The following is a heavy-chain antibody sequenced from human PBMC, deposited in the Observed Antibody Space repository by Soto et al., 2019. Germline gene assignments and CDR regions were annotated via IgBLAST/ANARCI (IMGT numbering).Heavy chain of an antibody. CDR1: GGSISSGGYY. Sequence: SETLSLTCTVSGGSISSGGYYWSWIRQHPGKGLEWIGYIYYSGSTYYNPSLKSRVTISVDTSKNQFSLKLSSVTAADTAVYYCARSVGAARRFFDYWGQGTLVTVSS. J-gene: IGHJ4*02. CDR3: ARSVGAARRFFDY. CDR2: IYYSGST. D-gene: IGHD6-6*01. V-gene: IGHV4-31*03.